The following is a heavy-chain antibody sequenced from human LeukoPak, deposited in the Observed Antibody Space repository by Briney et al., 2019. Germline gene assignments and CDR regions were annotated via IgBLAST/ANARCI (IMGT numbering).Heavy chain of an antibody. CDR2: ISGSSSTI. J-gene: IGHJ4*02. V-gene: IGHV3-48*01. Sequence: GGSLRLSCAASGFTFSSYSMNWVRQAPGKWLEWISYISGSSSTIYYADSVKGRFTTSRDNAKNSLYLQINSLRAEDTAVYYCAKQGAGIRDWGQGTLVTVSS. CDR1: GFTFSSYS. D-gene: IGHD6-19*01. CDR3: AKQGAGIRD.